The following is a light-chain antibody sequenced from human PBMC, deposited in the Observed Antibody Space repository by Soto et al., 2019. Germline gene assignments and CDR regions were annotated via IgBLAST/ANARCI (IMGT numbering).Light chain of an antibody. CDR1: QSISSW. J-gene: IGKJ1*01. CDR2: DAS. V-gene: IGKV1-5*01. Sequence: DIQMTQSPSTLSASVADRVTITCRASQSISSWLAWYQQKPGKAPKLLIYDASSLESGVPSRFSGSKSGTEFTLTISSLQPDDFATYYCQQYSTYWTFGQGTKVEIK. CDR3: QQYSTYWT.